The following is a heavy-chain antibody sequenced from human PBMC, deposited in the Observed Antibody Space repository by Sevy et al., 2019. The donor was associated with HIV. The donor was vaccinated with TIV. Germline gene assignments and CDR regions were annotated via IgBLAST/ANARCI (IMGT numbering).Heavy chain of an antibody. J-gene: IGHJ4*02. CDR1: GFTFDDYA. CDR3: AKDRRDGYNSGGYFDY. Sequence: GGSLRLSCAASGFTFDDYAMHWVRQAPGKGLEWVSGISWNSGSIGYADSVKGRFTISRDNAKNSLYLQMNSLRAEDTALYYCAKDRRDGYNSGGYFDYCGQGTLVTVSS. CDR2: ISWNSGSI. V-gene: IGHV3-9*01. D-gene: IGHD5-12*01.